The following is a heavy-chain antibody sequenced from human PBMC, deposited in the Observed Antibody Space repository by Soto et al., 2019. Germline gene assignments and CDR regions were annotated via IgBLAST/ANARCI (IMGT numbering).Heavy chain of an antibody. V-gene: IGHV3-15*01. J-gene: IGHJ4*02. Sequence: GGSLRLSCAASGFTFSNAWMSWVRQAPGKGLEWVGRIKSKTDGGTTDYAAPVKGRFTISRDDSKNTLYLQMNSLKTEDTAVYYCTTDWGDDYGDYYFDDWGQGTLVTVSS. D-gene: IGHD4-17*01. CDR3: TTDWGDDYGDYYFDD. CDR2: IKSKTDGGTT. CDR1: GFTFSNAW.